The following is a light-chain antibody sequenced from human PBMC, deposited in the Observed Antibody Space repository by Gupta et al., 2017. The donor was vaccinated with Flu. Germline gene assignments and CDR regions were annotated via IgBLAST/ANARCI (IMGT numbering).Light chain of an antibody. CDR1: SSNIGAGFD. J-gene: IGLJ2*01. CDR2: GNN. Sequence: QSVLTQPPSVSGAPGQRVTISCTGSSSNIGAGFDVHWYQQLPGTAPKLLIFGNNNRPSGVPDRSSGSKSGTSASLAITGLQAEDEADYYCQAYDNSLNGHVLFGGGTKLTVL. CDR3: QAYDNSLNGHVL. V-gene: IGLV1-40*01.